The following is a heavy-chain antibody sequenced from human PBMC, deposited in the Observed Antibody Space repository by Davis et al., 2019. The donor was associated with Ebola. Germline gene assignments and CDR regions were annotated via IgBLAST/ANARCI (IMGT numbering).Heavy chain of an antibody. CDR2: ISGSGGST. V-gene: IGHV3-23*01. Sequence: GESLKISCAASGFTFSSYSMNWVRQAPGKGLEWVSAISGSGGSTYYADSVKGRFTISRDNSKNTLYLQMNSLRAEDTAVYYCARHGVTTEYAFDIWGQGTMVTVSS. J-gene: IGHJ3*02. D-gene: IGHD4-17*01. CDR3: ARHGVTTEYAFDI. CDR1: GFTFSSYS.